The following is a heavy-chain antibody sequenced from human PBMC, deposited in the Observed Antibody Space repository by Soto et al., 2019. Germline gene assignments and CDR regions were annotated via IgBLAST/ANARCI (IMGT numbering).Heavy chain of an antibody. Sequence: ASVKVSCKASGYTFTGYYMHWVRQAPGQGLEWMGWINPNSGGTNYAQKFQGWVTMTRDTSISTAYMELSRLRSDDTAVYYCARDHLLGTDYYYGMDVWGQGTTVTVSS. D-gene: IGHD7-27*01. CDR3: ARDHLLGTDYYYGMDV. V-gene: IGHV1-2*04. CDR2: INPNSGGT. CDR1: GYTFTGYY. J-gene: IGHJ6*02.